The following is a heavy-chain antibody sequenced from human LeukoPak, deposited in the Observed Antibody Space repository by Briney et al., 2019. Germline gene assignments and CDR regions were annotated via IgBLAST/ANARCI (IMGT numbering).Heavy chain of an antibody. Sequence: SETLSLTCTVSGGSISSSSYYWGWIRQPPGKGLEWIGEINHSGSTNYNPSLKSRVTISVDTSKNQFSLKLSSVTAADTAVYYCARGQTLLYWGQGTLVTVSS. CDR1: GGSISSSSYY. CDR3: ARGQTLLY. D-gene: IGHD2-15*01. J-gene: IGHJ4*02. V-gene: IGHV4-39*07. CDR2: INHSGST.